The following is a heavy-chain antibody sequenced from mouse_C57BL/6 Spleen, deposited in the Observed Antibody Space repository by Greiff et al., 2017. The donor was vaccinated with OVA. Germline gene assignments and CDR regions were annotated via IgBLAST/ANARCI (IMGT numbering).Heavy chain of an antibody. CDR3: ARRVNLYYFDY. CDR2: INPNNGGT. CDR1: GYTFTDYY. J-gene: IGHJ2*01. Sequence: EVQLQQSGPELVKPGASVKISCKASGYTFTDYYMNWVKQSHGKSLEWIGDINPNNGGTSYNQKFKGKATLTVDKSSSTAYMELRSLTSEDSAVYYCARRVNLYYFDYWGQGTTLTVSS. D-gene: IGHD1-3*01. V-gene: IGHV1-26*01.